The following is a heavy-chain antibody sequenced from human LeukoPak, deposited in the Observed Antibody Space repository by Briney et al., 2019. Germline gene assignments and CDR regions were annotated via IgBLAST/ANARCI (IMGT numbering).Heavy chain of an antibody. D-gene: IGHD3-10*01. J-gene: IGHJ4*02. CDR2: INHSGST. CDR3: ARGITMVRGVPSKYYFDY. CDR1: GGSFSGYY. V-gene: IGHV4-34*01. Sequence: SETLSLTCAVYGGSFSGYYWSWIRQPPGKGLEWIGEINHSGSTNYNPSLKSRVTISVDTSKNQFSLKLSSVTAADTAVNYCARGITMVRGVPSKYYFDYWGQGTLVTVSS.